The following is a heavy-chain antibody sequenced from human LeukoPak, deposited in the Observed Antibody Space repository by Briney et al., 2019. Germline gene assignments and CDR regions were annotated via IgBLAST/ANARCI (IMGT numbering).Heavy chain of an antibody. CDR3: ARGGRPYCTNGVCQSSLDY. Sequence: PGGSLRLSCAASGFTFSSYGMHWVRQAPGKGLEWVAVIWYDGSNKYYADSVKGRFTISRDNSKNTLYLQMNSLRAEDTAVYYCARGGRPYCTNGVCQSSLDYWGQGTLVTVSS. D-gene: IGHD2-8*01. V-gene: IGHV3-33*01. CDR1: GFTFSSYG. CDR2: IWYDGSNK. J-gene: IGHJ4*02.